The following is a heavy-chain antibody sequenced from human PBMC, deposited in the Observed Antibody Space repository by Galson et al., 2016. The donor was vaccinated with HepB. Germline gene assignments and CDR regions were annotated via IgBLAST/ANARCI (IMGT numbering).Heavy chain of an antibody. V-gene: IGHV1-2*02. Sequence: SVKVSCKASGYRFTGFYIHWVRQAPGQGLEWMGWINANSGGTNYAQKFQGRVTMTRDTSISTAYMELSSLGNDDTAIYYCAREERFLEWPDNWFDPWGQGTLVIVSS. CDR2: INANSGGT. D-gene: IGHD3-3*01. J-gene: IGHJ5*02. CDR3: AREERFLEWPDNWFDP. CDR1: GYRFTGFY.